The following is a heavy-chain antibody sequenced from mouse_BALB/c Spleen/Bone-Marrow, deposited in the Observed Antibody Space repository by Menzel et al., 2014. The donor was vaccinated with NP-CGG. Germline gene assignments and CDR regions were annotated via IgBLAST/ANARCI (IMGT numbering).Heavy chain of an antibody. CDR3: ARGNGFAY. J-gene: IGHJ3*01. CDR2: ISNGGGST. CDR1: GFTFSSYT. Sequence: EVQLQESGGGLVQPGGSLKLSCAASGFTFSSYTMSWVRQTPEKRLDWVAYISNGGGSTYYPDTVKGRFTISRDNAKNTLYLQMSSLESEDTAMYYCARGNGFAYWGQGTLVTVSA. V-gene: IGHV5-12-2*01.